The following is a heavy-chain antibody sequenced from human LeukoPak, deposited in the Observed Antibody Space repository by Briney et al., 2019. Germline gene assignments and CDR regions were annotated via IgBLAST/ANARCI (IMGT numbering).Heavy chain of an antibody. D-gene: IGHD5-24*01. CDR1: GFTFSSYW. V-gene: IGHV3-74*01. CDR3: ARAYTGDGYNWGYGMDV. CDR2: INSDGSST. J-gene: IGHJ6*02. Sequence: GGSLRLSCAASGFTFSSYWMHWVRQAPGKGLVWVSRINSDGSSTSYADSVKGRLTISRDNAKNTLYLQMNSLRAEDTAVYYCARAYTGDGYNWGYGMDVWGQGTTVTVSS.